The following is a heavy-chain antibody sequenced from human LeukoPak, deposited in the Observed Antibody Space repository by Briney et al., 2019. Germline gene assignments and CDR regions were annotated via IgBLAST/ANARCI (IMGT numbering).Heavy chain of an antibody. V-gene: IGHV4-38-2*02. D-gene: IGHD6-19*01. CDR1: GYSISSGYY. J-gene: IGHJ4*02. CDR3: ASESDYEGIAVAGPLPCDY. CDR2: IYHSGST. Sequence: SETLSLTCTVSGYSISSGYYWGWIRQPPGKGLEWIGSIYHSGSTYYNPSLKSRVTISVDTSKNQFSLKLSSVTAADTAVYYCASESDYEGIAVAGPLPCDYWGQGTLVTVSS.